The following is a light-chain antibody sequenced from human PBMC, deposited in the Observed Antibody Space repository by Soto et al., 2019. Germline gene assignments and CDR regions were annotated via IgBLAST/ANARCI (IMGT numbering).Light chain of an antibody. CDR3: QQYGSSPYT. CDR2: GAS. V-gene: IGKV3-20*01. J-gene: IGKJ2*01. Sequence: EIVLTQSPGTLSLSPGERATLSCRASQRVSSSYLAWYQQKPGQAPRLLIYGASSRATGIPDRFSGSGSGTDFTLTISRLEPEYFGVYYCQQYGSSPYTFVQWTKLEI. CDR1: QRVSSSY.